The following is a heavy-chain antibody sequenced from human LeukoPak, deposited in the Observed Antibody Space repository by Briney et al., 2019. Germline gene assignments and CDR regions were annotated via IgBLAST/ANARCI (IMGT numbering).Heavy chain of an antibody. CDR3: ARGVEPLAANTLAY. V-gene: IGHV3-53*01. J-gene: IGHJ4*02. CDR1: GFTVITND. D-gene: IGHD1-14*01. CDR2: LYSDGNT. Sequence: PRGSLRLSCAASGFTVITNDMTWVRQAPGKGLEWVSVLYSDGNTKYADSVQGRFTISRDNSKNTLYLEMNSLSPDDTAVYYCARGVEPLAANTLAYWGQGTLGTVSS.